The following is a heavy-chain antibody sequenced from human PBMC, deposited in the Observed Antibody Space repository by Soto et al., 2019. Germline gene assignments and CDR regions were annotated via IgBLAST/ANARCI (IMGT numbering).Heavy chain of an antibody. J-gene: IGHJ4*02. CDR1: GGSISSGGYY. V-gene: IGHV4-31*03. Sequence: TLSLTCTVSGGSISSGGYYWSWIRQHPGKGLEWIGYIYYSGSTYYNPSLKSRVTISVDTSKNQFSLKLSSVTAADTAVYYCARETNYRKQYYFDYWGQGTLVTVSS. D-gene: IGHD1-7*01. CDR3: ARETNYRKQYYFDY. CDR2: IYYSGST.